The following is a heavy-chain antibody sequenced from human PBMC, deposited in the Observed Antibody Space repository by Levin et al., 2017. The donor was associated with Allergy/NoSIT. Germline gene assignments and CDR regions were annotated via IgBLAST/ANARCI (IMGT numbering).Heavy chain of an antibody. CDR3: ARSPTGTYYWYDF. Sequence: SGPTLVKTTQTLTLTCSFSGFSLSTRGMGLTWIRQPPGKALEWLARVDWDDFKFYSPSLKTRLTISKDTSNNQVVLTMTNMDPADTATYYCARSPTGTYYWYDFWGQGTLVTVSS. J-gene: IGHJ5*01. CDR1: GFSLSTRGMG. D-gene: IGHD1-26*01. CDR2: VDWDDFK. V-gene: IGHV2-70*04.